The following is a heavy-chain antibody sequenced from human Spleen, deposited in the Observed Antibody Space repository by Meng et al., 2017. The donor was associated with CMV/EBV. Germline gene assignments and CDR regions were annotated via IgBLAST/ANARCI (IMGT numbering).Heavy chain of an antibody. J-gene: IGHJ5*02. CDR2: INAGNGNT. Sequence: QVQLVQSGAEVKKPGASVQVSCKASGYTFTSYAMHWVRQAPGQRLEWMGWINAGNGNTKYSQKFQGRVTITRDISASTAYMELSSLRSEDTAVYYCARKVGASTYWFDPWGQGTLVTVSS. V-gene: IGHV1-3*01. CDR3: ARKVGASTYWFDP. D-gene: IGHD1-26*01. CDR1: GYTFTSYA.